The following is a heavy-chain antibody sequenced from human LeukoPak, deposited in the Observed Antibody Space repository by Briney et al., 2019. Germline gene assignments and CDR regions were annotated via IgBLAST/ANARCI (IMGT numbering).Heavy chain of an antibody. Sequence: ASVKVSCKASGYTFTSYGIIWVRQAPGQGLEWMGWISAYYGNTNYAQKLQGRVTMTTDTSTSTAYMELRSLRSDDTAVYYCARAESGSMTMVTTVDYWGQGTLVTVSS. CDR3: ARAESGSMTMVTTVDY. D-gene: IGHD4-17*01. J-gene: IGHJ4*02. CDR1: GYTFTSYG. V-gene: IGHV1-18*01. CDR2: ISAYYGNT.